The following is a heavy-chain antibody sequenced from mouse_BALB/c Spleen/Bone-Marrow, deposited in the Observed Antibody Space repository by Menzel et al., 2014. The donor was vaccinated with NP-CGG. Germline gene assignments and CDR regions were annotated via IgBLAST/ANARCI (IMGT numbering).Heavy chain of an antibody. CDR3: ARGKGYGCVWLAY. D-gene: IGHD1-2*01. J-gene: IGHJ3*01. V-gene: IGHV1-7*01. Sequence: QVQLQQSGAELAKPGASVKMSCKASGYTFTSYWMHWVKQRPGQGLEWIGYINPSTGYTEYNQKFKDKATLTADKSSSTAYMQLSSLTSEDSAVYYCARGKGYGCVWLAYWGQGTLVTVSA. CDR1: GYTFTSYW. CDR2: INPSTGYT.